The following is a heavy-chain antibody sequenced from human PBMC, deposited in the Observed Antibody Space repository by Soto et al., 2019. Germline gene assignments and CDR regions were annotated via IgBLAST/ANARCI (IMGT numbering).Heavy chain of an antibody. CDR2: IYYSGST. D-gene: IGHD3-22*01. Sequence: QVQLQESGPGLVKPSQTLSLTCTVSGGSISSGGYYWSWIRQHPGKGLDWIGYIYYSGSTYYNPSLKSRVTISVDTPKNQFSLKLRSVTAADTAVYYCAISSGYADWFDPWGQGTLVTVSS. J-gene: IGHJ5*02. V-gene: IGHV4-31*03. CDR3: AISSGYADWFDP. CDR1: GGSISSGGYY.